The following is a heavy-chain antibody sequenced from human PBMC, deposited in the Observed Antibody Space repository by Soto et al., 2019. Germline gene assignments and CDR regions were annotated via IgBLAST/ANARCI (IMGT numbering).Heavy chain of an antibody. CDR3: ATYRQTTVTSEF. V-gene: IGHV3-23*01. CDR2: IGDHGLST. D-gene: IGHD4-17*01. J-gene: IGHJ4*02. CDR1: GFTFSTCA. Sequence: EVQLLESGGGLVQPGESLTLSCAASGFTFSTCAMNWVRQAPGKGLEWVSAIGDHGLSTYYADSVKGRFTISRDNSKNTLYLQMNSLRADDTAVYYCATYRQTTVTSEFWGQGALVTVST.